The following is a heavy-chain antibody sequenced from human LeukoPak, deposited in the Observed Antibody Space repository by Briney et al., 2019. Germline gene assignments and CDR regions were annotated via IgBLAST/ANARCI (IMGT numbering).Heavy chain of an antibody. CDR2: ISASGGNT. J-gene: IGHJ4*02. D-gene: IGHD2-2*01. CDR3: AKTAETPAATYYFDY. CDR1: GFTFSNYA. Sequence: GASLRLSCATSGFTFSNYAMSWVRPAPGKGLEWVSGISASGGNTYYADSVKGRFTISRDNSKNMLYLEVNSLRAEDTAQYYCAKTAETPAATYYFDYWGRGTLVTVSS. V-gene: IGHV3-23*01.